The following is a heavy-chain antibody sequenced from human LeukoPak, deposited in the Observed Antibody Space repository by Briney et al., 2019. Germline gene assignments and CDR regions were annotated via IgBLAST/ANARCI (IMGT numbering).Heavy chain of an antibody. J-gene: IGHJ4*02. Sequence: GGSLRLSCAASGFTVANDRMSWVRQAPGKGLEWVSTVYGGGNTAYADSVKGRFTISRDTSKNTLLLQMNSLRAEDTALYFCVRERFGAIVENWGQGALVTVSS. V-gene: IGHV3-53*01. D-gene: IGHD5-24*01. CDR2: VYGGGNT. CDR3: VRERFGAIVEN. CDR1: GFTVANDR.